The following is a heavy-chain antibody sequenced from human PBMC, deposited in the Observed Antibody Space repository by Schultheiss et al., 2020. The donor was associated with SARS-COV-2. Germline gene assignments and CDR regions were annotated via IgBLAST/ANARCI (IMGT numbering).Heavy chain of an antibody. Sequence: GGSLRLSCAASGFTFSRYRMNWVRQAPGKGLEWVSSISSSSSYIYYADSVKGRFTISRDNAKNSLYLKMNSLRAEDTAVYYCARGGSYGELLWYFDYWGQGTLVTVSS. CDR3: ARGGSYGELLWYFDY. V-gene: IGHV3-21*01. D-gene: IGHD4-17*01. CDR1: GFTFSRYR. J-gene: IGHJ4*02. CDR2: ISSSSSYI.